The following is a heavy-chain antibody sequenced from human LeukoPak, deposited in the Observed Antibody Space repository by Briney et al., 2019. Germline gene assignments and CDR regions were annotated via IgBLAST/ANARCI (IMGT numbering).Heavy chain of an antibody. V-gene: IGHV3-21*01. J-gene: IGHJ4*02. Sequence: GGSLRLSCAASGFNSASYSMNWLRQAPGKGLEWVSSISGDSTYIYNAGSVKGRFTISRDNAQASLYLQMISLRADDTAVYYCARVSGRLERQSDLDYWGQGTLVIVSS. CDR3: ARVSGRLERQSDLDY. CDR2: ISGDSTYI. D-gene: IGHD1-1*01. CDR1: GFNSASYS.